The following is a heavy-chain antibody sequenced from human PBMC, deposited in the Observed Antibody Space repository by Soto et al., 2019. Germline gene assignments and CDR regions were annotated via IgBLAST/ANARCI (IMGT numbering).Heavy chain of an antibody. CDR3: TTDSLFSTGTTVGDDY. V-gene: IGHV3-15*07. J-gene: IGHJ4*02. Sequence: EVQLVESGGGLVKPGGSLRLSCAASGFTFSNAWMNWVRQAPGKGLEWVGRIKSKTDGGTTDYAAPVKGRFTISRDDSQNTLYLQMNSLKTEDTAVYYCTTDSLFSTGTTVGDDYWGQGTLVTVSS. CDR2: IKSKTDGGTT. CDR1: GFTFSNAW. D-gene: IGHD1-7*01.